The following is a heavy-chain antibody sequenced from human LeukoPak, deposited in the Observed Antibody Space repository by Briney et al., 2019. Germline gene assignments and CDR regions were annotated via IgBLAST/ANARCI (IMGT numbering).Heavy chain of an antibody. CDR2: IYTSWST. D-gene: IGHD5-24*01. Sequence: PSETLSLTCTVSGGSISSYYWRWIRQPAGKGREWIGRIYTSWSTNYNPSLKSRVTLSVDTSKNQFSLKLSSVTAADTAVYYCARSYGYNSNFDSWGQGKLVTVSS. CDR1: GGSISSYY. CDR3: ARSYGYNSNFDS. V-gene: IGHV4-4*07. J-gene: IGHJ4*02.